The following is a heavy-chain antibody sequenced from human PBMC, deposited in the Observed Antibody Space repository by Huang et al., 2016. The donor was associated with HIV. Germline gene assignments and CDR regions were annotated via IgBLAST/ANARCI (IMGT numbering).Heavy chain of an antibody. CDR3: VRGPRYVSADWYARLRNYWFFDL. CDR1: GGSFTNYY. J-gene: IGHJ2*01. V-gene: IGHV4-34*01. Sequence: QQQLQQWGAGLLKPSETLSLTCAVYGGSFTNYYWGWIRQPPGKGLEWIGGINNGGSTQYSPSLKGRVTISLDTSKNQVSLKLTSVRAADTAVYYCVRGPRYVSADWYARLRNYWFFDLWGRGSLVSVSS. CDR2: INNGGST. D-gene: IGHD3-9*01.